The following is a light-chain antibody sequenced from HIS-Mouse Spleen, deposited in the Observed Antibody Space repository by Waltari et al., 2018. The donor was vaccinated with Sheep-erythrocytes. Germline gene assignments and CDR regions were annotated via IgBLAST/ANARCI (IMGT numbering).Light chain of an antibody. CDR2: AVS. CDR3: SSYTSSSTWV. J-gene: IGLJ3*02. CDR1: SSHVGGYNS. V-gene: IGLV2-14*01. Sequence: QSALTQPASVSGSPGPSITIPCTGTSSHVGGYNSVSWYQQHPGKAPKLMIYAVSNRPSGVSNRFSGSKSGNTASLTISGLQAEDEADYYCSSYTSSSTWVFGGGTKLTVL.